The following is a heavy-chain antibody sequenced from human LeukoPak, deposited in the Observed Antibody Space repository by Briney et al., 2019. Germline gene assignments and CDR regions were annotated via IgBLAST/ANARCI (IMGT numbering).Heavy chain of an antibody. J-gene: IGHJ4*02. D-gene: IGHD4-17*01. CDR2: TNSNGGST. V-gene: IGHV3-64*01. CDR1: GFTFSSYA. Sequence: PGGSLRLSCVASGFTFSSYAVRWVRQTPGEGLEYVAGTNSNGGSTHYANSVKGRFTISRDNSKHTLYLQMGSLRTEDIAVYYCGRAATVTAESAFEYWGQGTLVTVSS. CDR3: GRAATVTAESAFEY.